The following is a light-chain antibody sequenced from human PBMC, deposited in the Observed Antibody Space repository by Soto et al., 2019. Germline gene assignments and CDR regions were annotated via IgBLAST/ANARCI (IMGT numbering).Light chain of an antibody. CDR1: QSISSW. Sequence: DIQMTQSPSTLSASVGDRVTITCRASQSISSWLAWYQQKPGKAHKLLIYDASSLESGVPSRFSGSGAGTEVTLTDSSLQPDDFATYYCQQYWTFGQGTKVEIK. CDR3: QQYWT. J-gene: IGKJ1*01. V-gene: IGKV1-5*01. CDR2: DAS.